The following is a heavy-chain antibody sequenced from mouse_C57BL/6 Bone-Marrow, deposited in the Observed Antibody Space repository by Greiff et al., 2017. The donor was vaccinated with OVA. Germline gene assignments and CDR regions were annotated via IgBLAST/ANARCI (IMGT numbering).Heavy chain of an antibody. J-gene: IGHJ3*01. CDR2: IDPSDSYT. CDR3: ARGDTTVVEEFDY. D-gene: IGHD1-1*01. CDR1: GYTFTSYW. V-gene: IGHV1-59*01. Sequence: QVQLQQPGAELVRPGTSVKLSCKASGYTFTSYWLHWVKQRPGQGLEWIGVIDPSDSYTNYNQKFKGKTTLTVDTSSSTTFMQLSSLTSEDSAVYCSARGDTTVVEEFDYWGQGTLVTVSA.